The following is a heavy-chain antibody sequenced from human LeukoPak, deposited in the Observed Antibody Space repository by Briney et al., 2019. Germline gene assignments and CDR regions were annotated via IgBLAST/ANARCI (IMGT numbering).Heavy chain of an antibody. D-gene: IGHD6-13*01. CDR3: ASYSSSWYNWFDP. J-gene: IGHJ5*02. V-gene: IGHV4-4*07. Sequence: SETLSLTCTVSGGSISSYYWIWIRQPAGKGLEWIGRIYTSGSTNYNPSLKSRVTISVEKSKNQFSLKLSSVTAADTAVYHCASYSSSWYNWFDPWGQGTLVTVSS. CDR1: GGSISSYY. CDR2: IYTSGST.